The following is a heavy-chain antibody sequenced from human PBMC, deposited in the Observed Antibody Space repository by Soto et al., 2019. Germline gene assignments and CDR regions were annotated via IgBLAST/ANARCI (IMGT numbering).Heavy chain of an antibody. Sequence: SETLSLTCAVSGGSISSGGYSWSWIRQPPGKGLEWIGYIYHSGSTYYNPSLKSRVTISVDRSKNQFSLKLSSVTAADTAVYYCARGGDYYDFWSGPHRRYYYYGMDVWGQGTTVTVSS. CDR3: ARGGDYYDFWSGPHRRYYYYGMDV. CDR2: IYHSGST. D-gene: IGHD3-3*01. V-gene: IGHV4-30-2*01. CDR1: GGSISSGGYS. J-gene: IGHJ6*02.